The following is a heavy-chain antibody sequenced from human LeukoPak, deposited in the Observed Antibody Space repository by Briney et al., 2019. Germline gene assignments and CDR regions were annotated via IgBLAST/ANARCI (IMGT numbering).Heavy chain of an antibody. J-gene: IGHJ6*02. CDR1: GGSFSGYY. Sequence: PSETLSLTCAVYGGSFSGYYWSWIRQPPGKGLEWIGEINHSGSTNYNPSLKSRVTISVDTSKNQFSLKLSSVTAADTAVYYCASNLHSSGWYAAGYGMDVWGQGTTVTVSS. D-gene: IGHD6-19*01. V-gene: IGHV4-34*01. CDR2: INHSGST. CDR3: ASNLHSSGWYAAGYGMDV.